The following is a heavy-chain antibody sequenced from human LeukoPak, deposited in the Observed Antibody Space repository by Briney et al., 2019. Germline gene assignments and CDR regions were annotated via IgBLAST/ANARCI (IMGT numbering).Heavy chain of an antibody. CDR1: GFAFSSYA. CDR3: AKDRSCINDACHGDFDY. CDR2: IRGSGGGT. Sequence: GGSLRLSCAASGFAFSSYAMSWVRQAPGKGLEWVSGIRGSGGGTYYADSVKGRFTISRDNSKNTVYLQMNSLRAEDTAVYYCAKDRSCINDACHGDFDYWGQGTLVTVSS. J-gene: IGHJ4*02. V-gene: IGHV3-23*01. D-gene: IGHD2-8*01.